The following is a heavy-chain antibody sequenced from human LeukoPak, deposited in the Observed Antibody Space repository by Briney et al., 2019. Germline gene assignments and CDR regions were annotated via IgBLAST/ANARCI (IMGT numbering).Heavy chain of an antibody. CDR3: ATNYGDYVNWFDP. CDR1: GFTFRSNA. J-gene: IGHJ5*02. Sequence: GGSLRLSCAASGFTFRSNAMGWVRQAPGQGLEWVSSISASGSSTWYTDSVKGRFTIYRDNSKNILSLQMNSLRAEDTALYYCATNYGDYVNWFDPWGQGTLVTVSS. V-gene: IGHV3-23*01. CDR2: ISASGSST. D-gene: IGHD4-17*01.